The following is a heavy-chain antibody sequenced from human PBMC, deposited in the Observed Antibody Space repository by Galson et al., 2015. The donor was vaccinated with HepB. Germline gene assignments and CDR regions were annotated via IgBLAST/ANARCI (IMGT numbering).Heavy chain of an antibody. V-gene: IGHV2-5*02. CDR2: IYWDDSK. Sequence: PALVKPTQTLTLTCSFSGLSLTTSGVTVAWIRQPPGKALEWLAHIYWDDSKRYSPSLENRLTITKDTSKNQVVFTMINMAPVDTATYYCAHRRDPYCATTGCWGGDWNFDLWGRGTLVTVSS. CDR3: AHRRDPYCATTGCWGGDWNFDL. CDR1: GLSLTTSGVT. J-gene: IGHJ2*01. D-gene: IGHD2-2*01.